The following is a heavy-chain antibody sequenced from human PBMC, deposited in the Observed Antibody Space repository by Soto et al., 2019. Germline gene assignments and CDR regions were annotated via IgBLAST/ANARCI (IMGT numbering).Heavy chain of an antibody. CDR3: ASYRMGDSSSWYGDFDY. D-gene: IGHD6-13*01. CDR1: GGSISSGGYY. CDR2: IYYSGST. Sequence: QVQLQESGPGLVKPSQTLSLTCTVSGGSISSGGYYWSWIRQHPGKGLEWIGYIYYSGSTYYNPSLKSRVTISVDTSKNQVSVKLSSVTAADTAVYYCASYRMGDSSSWYGDFDYWGQGTLVTVSS. J-gene: IGHJ4*02. V-gene: IGHV4-31*03.